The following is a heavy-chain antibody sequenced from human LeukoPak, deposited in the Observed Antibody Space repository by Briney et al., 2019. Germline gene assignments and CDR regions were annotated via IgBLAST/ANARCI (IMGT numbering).Heavy chain of an antibody. CDR1: GFTFSSYG. J-gene: IGHJ4*02. D-gene: IGHD3-9*01. CDR2: ISAYNGNT. CDR3: ARDGDYDILTGYYKGIDY. Sequence: ASVKVSCKASGFTFSSYGISWVRQAPGQGLEWMGWISAYNGNTNYAQKLQGRVTMTTDTSTSTAYMELRSLRSDDTAVYYCARDGDYDILTGYYKGIDYWGQGTLVTVSS. V-gene: IGHV1-18*01.